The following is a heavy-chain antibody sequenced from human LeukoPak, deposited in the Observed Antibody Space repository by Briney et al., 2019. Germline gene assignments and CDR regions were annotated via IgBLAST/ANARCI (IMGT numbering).Heavy chain of an antibody. CDR1: GGSFSGYY. D-gene: IGHD3-22*01. J-gene: IGHJ5*02. Sequence: PSETLSLTCAVYGGSFSGYYWSWIRQPPGKGLEWIGEINHSGSTNYNPSLKSRVTISVDTPKKQFSLKLSSVTAADTAVYYCARSHYYDSSGSHNNWFDPWGQGTPVTVSS. CDR2: INHSGST. CDR3: ARSHYYDSSGSHNNWFDP. V-gene: IGHV4-34*01.